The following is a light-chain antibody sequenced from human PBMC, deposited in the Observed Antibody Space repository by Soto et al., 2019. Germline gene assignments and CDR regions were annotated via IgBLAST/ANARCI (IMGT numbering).Light chain of an antibody. CDR3: LQFNNYPCT. CDR1: QGISSA. Sequence: AIQLTQSPSSLSASVGDRVTITCRASQGISSALAWYQRKPGKAPKLLIYDASSLEGGVPSRFSGSGSGTDFTLTISSLQPEDFATYYCLQFNNYPCTFGPGTKVDIK. J-gene: IGKJ3*01. CDR2: DAS. V-gene: IGKV1D-13*01.